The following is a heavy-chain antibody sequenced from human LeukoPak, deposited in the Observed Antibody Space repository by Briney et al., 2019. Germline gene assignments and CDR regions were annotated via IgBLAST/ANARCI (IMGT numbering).Heavy chain of an antibody. J-gene: IGHJ4*02. D-gene: IGHD7-27*01. V-gene: IGHV4-39*01. CDR2: IYYSGST. Sequence: PSETLSLTCTVSGGSISSSSYYWGWIRQATGKGLERIGSIYYSGSTYYNPPLKSRVTISVDTSKNQFSLKLSSVTAADTAVYYCAKTGDDIVKEFDYWGQGTLVTVSS. CDR3: AKTGDDIVKEFDY. CDR1: GGSISSSSYY.